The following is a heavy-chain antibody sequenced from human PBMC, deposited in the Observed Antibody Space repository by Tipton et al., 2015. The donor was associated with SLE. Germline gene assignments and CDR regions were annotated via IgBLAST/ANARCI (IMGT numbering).Heavy chain of an antibody. CDR2: ISAQGSST. V-gene: IGHV3-74*01. CDR3: ASLSAPSDY. CDR1: GFPFTNVW. Sequence: GSLRLSCAASGFPFTNVWMHWVRQAPGKGLVWVSEISAQGSSTIYADSVEGRFSIYRDNAKSTLFLEMNSLTVDDTGVYYCASLSAPSDYWGQGTLVIVSS. J-gene: IGHJ4*02.